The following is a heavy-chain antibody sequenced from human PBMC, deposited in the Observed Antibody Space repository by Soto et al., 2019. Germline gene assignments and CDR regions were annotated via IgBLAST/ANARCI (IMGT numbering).Heavy chain of an antibody. CDR3: AKDRISVACNVYYREVH. J-gene: IGHJ3*01. CDR1: GFTFSSYA. Sequence: HPGGSLRLSCAASGFTFSSYAMSWVRQAPGKGLEWVSAISGSGGSTYYADSVKGRFTISRDNSKNTLYLQMNSLRAEDTAVYYCAKDRISVACNVYYREVHWGPAPRVTVSS. CDR2: ISGSGGST. D-gene: IGHD4-17*01. V-gene: IGHV3-23*01.